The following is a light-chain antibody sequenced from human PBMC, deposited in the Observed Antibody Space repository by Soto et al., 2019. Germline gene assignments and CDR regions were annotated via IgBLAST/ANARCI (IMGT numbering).Light chain of an antibody. CDR3: SSFTSSSTLRV. V-gene: IGLV2-14*01. CDR1: SSDIESYDF. CDR2: GVI. J-gene: IGLJ3*02. Sequence: QPVLTQPASVSGSPGQSITISCTGTSSDIESYDFVSWYQQHPGKAPKLIIYGVINRPSGVSNRFSGSKSGSTASLTISGLQAEDEADYYCSSFTSSSTLRVFGGGTKLTVL.